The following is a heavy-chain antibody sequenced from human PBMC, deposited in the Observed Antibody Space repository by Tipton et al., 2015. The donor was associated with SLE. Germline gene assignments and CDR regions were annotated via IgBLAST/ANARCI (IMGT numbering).Heavy chain of an antibody. CDR1: GGSFSSGGYY. J-gene: IGHJ4*02. CDR2: IYSTGST. V-gene: IGHV4-31*03. Sequence: LRLSCTVSGGSFSSGGYYWTWIRQHPGQGLEWIGFIYSTGSTYYDPSLKSRATISVDTSNSQFSLRLSSVTAADTAVYYCARDTSGYYYHFDSWGQGTLVTVSS. CDR3: ARDTSGYYYHFDS. D-gene: IGHD3-22*01.